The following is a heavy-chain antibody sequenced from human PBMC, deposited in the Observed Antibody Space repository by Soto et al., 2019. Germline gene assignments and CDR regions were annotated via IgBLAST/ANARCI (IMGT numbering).Heavy chain of an antibody. V-gene: IGHV3-30-3*01. CDR2: ISFDETKR. J-gene: IGHJ4*02. CDR1: GFTFTKYA. Sequence: QVELIESGGGVVQPGGSLKLSCAASGFTFTKYAMNWVRQAPGKGLEWVAVISFDETKRYYADSVNGRFTISRDNSKNHPYPPMDRPRAEETALYYLAGEQFSGGRCQFPYWGQGTLVTVSS. CDR3: AGEQFSGGRCQFPY. D-gene: IGHD2-15*01.